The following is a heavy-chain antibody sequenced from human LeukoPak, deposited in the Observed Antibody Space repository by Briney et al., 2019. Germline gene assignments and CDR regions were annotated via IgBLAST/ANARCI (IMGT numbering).Heavy chain of an antibody. J-gene: IGHJ4*02. CDR2: IKQDGSEK. CDR3: ARVARGGGKNSFDY. V-gene: IGHV3-7*03. D-gene: IGHD1-7*01. CDR1: GFTFSSYW. Sequence: GGSLRLSCAASGFTFSSYWMRWVRQAPGKGLEWVANIKQDGSEKNYVDSVKGRFTISRDNAKNSLYLQMNSLRAEDTAVYYWARVARGGGKNSFDYWGQGTLVTVSS.